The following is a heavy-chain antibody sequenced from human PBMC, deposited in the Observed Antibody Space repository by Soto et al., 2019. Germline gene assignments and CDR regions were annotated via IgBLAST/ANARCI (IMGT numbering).Heavy chain of an antibody. V-gene: IGHV3-23*01. J-gene: IGHJ3*02. Sequence: GGSLRLSCAASGFTFSSCAMSWVRQAPGKGLEGVSAISGSGGSTYYADSVKGRFTIPRDNSKNTLYLQMNSLSAEDTAVYYCANRHLSGSYPPGATDXWCKGTLVT. CDR3: ANRHLSGSYPPGATDX. CDR1: GFTFSSCA. D-gene: IGHD1-26*01. CDR2: ISGSGGST.